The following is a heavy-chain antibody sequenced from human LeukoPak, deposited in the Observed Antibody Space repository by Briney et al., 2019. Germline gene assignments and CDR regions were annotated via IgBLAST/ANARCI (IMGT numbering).Heavy chain of an antibody. V-gene: IGHV3-48*01. CDR2: ISSSSSTI. J-gene: IGHJ4*02. D-gene: IGHD3-22*01. CDR1: GFTFSSYS. CDR3: ARYGSVVVITEFDY. Sequence: SGGSLRLSCAASGFTFSSYSMNWVRQAPGKGLEWVSYISSSSSTIYYADSVKGRFTISRDNAKNSLYLQMNSLRAEDTAVYYCARYGSVVVITEFDYWGQGTLVTVSS.